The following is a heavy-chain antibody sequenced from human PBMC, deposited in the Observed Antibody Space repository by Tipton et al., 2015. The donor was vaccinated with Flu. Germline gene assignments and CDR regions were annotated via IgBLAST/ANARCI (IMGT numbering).Heavy chain of an antibody. Sequence: TLSLTCSVSGVSITDYYWTWIRQPAGEGLEWIGRIYGSGSANYNPSLKSRVTTSVDTSKNQLSLKLRSVTAADTAVHFCARDDDTKSRNGMDVWGQGTTVIVSS. CDR3: ARDDDTKSRNGMDV. V-gene: IGHV4-4*07. D-gene: IGHD3-22*01. CDR2: IYGSGSA. J-gene: IGHJ6*02. CDR1: GVSITDYY.